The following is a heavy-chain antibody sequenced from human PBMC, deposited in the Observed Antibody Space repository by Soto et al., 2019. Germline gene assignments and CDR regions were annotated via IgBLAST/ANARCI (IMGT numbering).Heavy chain of an antibody. CDR2: ISYDGSNK. CDR1: GFTFSSYG. J-gene: IGHJ4*02. D-gene: IGHD3-16*02. CDR3: AKDRSLSLDY. V-gene: IGHV3-30*18. Sequence: GSLRLSCAASGFTFSSYGTHWVRQAPGKGLEWVAVISYDGSNKYYADSVKGRFTISRDNSKNTLYLQMNSLRAEDTAVYYCAKDRSLSLDYWGQGTLVTVSS.